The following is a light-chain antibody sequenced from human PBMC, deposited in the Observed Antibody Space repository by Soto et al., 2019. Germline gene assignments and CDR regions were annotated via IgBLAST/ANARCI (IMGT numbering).Light chain of an antibody. CDR2: GNN. Sequence: QSVLTQTPSLSGAPGQSVTMSCTGSSSNIGHGTDVHWYQHLPGTPPKVVISGNNNRPSGVPDRFSCSKSGTSASLSISGLQAEDEADYYCQSYDTSLSGAVLGGGTKLTVL. V-gene: IGLV1-40*01. J-gene: IGLJ2*01. CDR1: SSNIGHGTD. CDR3: QSYDTSLSGAV.